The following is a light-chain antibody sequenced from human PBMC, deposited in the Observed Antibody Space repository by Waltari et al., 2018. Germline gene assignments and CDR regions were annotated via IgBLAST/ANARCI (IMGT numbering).Light chain of an antibody. J-gene: IGKJ2*01. CDR3: MQALQTPYT. CDR2: LGS. V-gene: IGKV2-28*01. CDR1: QNLLYSNGYNY. Sequence: DIVMTQSPLSLPVTPGEPASISCRSSQNLLYSNGYNYLDWYVQKPGQSPQILIYLGSNRASGVPDRCSGSGSGTDFALKISRVEAEDVGVYYCMQALQTPYTFGLGTKLEI.